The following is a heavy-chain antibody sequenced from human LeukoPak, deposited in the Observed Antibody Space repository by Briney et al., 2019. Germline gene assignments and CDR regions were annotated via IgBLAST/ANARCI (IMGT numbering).Heavy chain of an antibody. CDR3: EKSYGDYLGYFDY. V-gene: IGHV3-74*01. D-gene: IGHD4-17*01. CDR1: GFTFSRYW. CDR2: INSDGSST. J-gene: IGHJ4*02. Sequence: GGSLRLSCAASGFTFSRYWMHWVRQTPGKGLEWVSRINSDGSSTRYADYVKGRFTISRDKSKNTLFLQMNSLRAEDTAVYYCEKSYGDYLGYFDYWGQGTLVTASS.